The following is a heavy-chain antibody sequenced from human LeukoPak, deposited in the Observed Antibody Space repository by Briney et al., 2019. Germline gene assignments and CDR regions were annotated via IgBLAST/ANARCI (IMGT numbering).Heavy chain of an antibody. Sequence: GGSLRLSCTVSGFTLSSYEMSWIRQAPGKGLEWVSSIDYDGGSVHCAVAVKGRFTISRDNSNNTLFLHLNSLRGEDTAVYYCARFHYGSGSYSRTFDYWGQGTLVTVSS. J-gene: IGHJ4*02. D-gene: IGHD3-10*01. V-gene: IGHV3-23*01. CDR1: GFTLSSYE. CDR2: IDYDGGSV. CDR3: ARFHYGSGSYSRTFDY.